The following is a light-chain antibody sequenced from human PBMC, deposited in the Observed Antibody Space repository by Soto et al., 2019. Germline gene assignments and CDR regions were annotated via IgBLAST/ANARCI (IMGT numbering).Light chain of an antibody. V-gene: IGKV1-9*01. Sequence: DIQLTQSPSFLSASVGDRVTITCRASQGISSYLAWYQQKPGKAPKLLIYAASTLQSGVPSRFSGSGSGTEFTLTISSLQPEDVATYYCQQLNSYPQTFGQGTKLEIK. CDR1: QGISSY. CDR2: AAS. CDR3: QQLNSYPQT. J-gene: IGKJ2*01.